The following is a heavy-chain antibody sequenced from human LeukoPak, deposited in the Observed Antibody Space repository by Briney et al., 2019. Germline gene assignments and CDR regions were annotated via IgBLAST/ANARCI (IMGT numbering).Heavy chain of an antibody. CDR1: GGSFSGYY. CDR2: INHSGST. Sequence: SETLSLTCAVYGGSFSGYYWTWIRQPPGKGLEWIGEINHSGSTNYNPSLKSRVTISVDTSKNQFSLRLSSVTAADTAVYYCARHGSYYDFWSGYPFDYWGQGTLVTVSS. D-gene: IGHD3-3*01. V-gene: IGHV4-34*01. J-gene: IGHJ4*02. CDR3: ARHGSYYDFWSGYPFDY.